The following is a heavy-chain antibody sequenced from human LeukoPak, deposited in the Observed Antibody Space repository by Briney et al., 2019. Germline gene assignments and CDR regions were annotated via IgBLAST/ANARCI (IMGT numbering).Heavy chain of an antibody. J-gene: IGHJ5*02. CDR2: TYYRSKWYN. CDR3: ARDPDFGELIGVWFDP. V-gene: IGHV6-1*01. CDR1: GDSVSSNSAA. D-gene: IGHD3-10*01. Sequence: SQTLPLTCAISGDSVSSNSAAWNWIRQSPSRGLEWLGRTYYRSKWYNDYAVSVKSRITINPDTSKNQFSLQLNSVTPEDTAVYYCARDPDFGELIGVWFDPWGQGTLVTVSS.